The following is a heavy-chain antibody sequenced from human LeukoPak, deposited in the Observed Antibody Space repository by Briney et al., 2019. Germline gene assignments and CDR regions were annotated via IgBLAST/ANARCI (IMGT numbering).Heavy chain of an antibody. CDR2: ITGSGGST. CDR3: AKAGYYGSGNNYKWFDS. V-gene: IGHV3-23*01. D-gene: IGHD3-10*01. Sequence: GGSLRLSCAASGFTFSNYAMSWVRQAPGKGLEWVSGITGSGGSTYYADSVKGRFTISRDNSRNTLYLQMNSLRAEDTAVYFCAKAGYYGSGNNYKWFDSWGQGTLASVSS. CDR1: GFTFSNYA. J-gene: IGHJ5*01.